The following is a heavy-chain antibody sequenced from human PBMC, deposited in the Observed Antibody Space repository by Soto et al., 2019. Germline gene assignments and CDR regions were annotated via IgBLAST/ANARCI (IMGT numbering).Heavy chain of an antibody. CDR1: GFTFSSYA. J-gene: IGHJ6*02. CDR2: ISGSGGST. D-gene: IGHD2-15*01. CDR3: AKDPIILPFIVYGMDV. V-gene: IGHV3-23*01. Sequence: GGSLRLSCAASGFTFSSYAMSWVRQAPGKGLEWVSAISGSGGSTYYADSVKGRFTISRDNSKNTLYLQMNSLRAEDTAVYYCAKDPIILPFIVYGMDVWGQGTTVTVSS.